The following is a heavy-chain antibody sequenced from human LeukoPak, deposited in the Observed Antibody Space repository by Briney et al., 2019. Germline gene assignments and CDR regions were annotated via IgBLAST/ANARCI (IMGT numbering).Heavy chain of an antibody. CDR3: ARQGYSASWFWFDP. V-gene: IGHV5-51*01. Sequence: GESLKISCQASGYSFANYWIAWVRQMPGKGLEWMGIIYPDDSDTRYSPSFQGQVTILADKAISTAYLQWSSLKASDTAMYYCARQGYSASWFWFDPWGQGTLATVSS. D-gene: IGHD6-13*01. CDR1: GYSFANYW. J-gene: IGHJ5*02. CDR2: IYPDDSDT.